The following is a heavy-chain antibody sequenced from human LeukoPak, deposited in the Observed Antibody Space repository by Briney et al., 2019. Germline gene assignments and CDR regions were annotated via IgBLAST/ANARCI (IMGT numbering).Heavy chain of an antibody. CDR3: AKASMTTVTMFDY. V-gene: IGHV3-11*01. Sequence: GGSLRLSCAASGFTFSDYYMSWIRQAPGKGLEWISYITTGGSTIYYADSVKGRFTISRDNAKNSLYLQMNSLRAEDTAVYYCAKASMTTVTMFDYWGQGTLVTVSS. D-gene: IGHD4-17*01. CDR1: GFTFSDYY. J-gene: IGHJ4*02. CDR2: ITTGGSTI.